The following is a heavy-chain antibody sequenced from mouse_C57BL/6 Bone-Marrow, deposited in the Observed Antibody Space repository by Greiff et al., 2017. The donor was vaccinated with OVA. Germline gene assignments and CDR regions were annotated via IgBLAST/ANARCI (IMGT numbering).Heavy chain of an antibody. D-gene: IGHD1-1*01. CDR1: GYTFTSYW. V-gene: IGHV1-50*01. CDR2: IDPSDSYT. Sequence: QVQLQQPGAELVKPGASVKLSCKASGYTFTSYWMQWVKQRPGQGLEWIGEIDPSDSYTNSNQKFKGKATLTVDTSSSTAYMQLSSLTSEDSAVYYCARDRHYGSSLYAMDYWGQGTSVTVSS. J-gene: IGHJ4*01. CDR3: ARDRHYGSSLYAMDY.